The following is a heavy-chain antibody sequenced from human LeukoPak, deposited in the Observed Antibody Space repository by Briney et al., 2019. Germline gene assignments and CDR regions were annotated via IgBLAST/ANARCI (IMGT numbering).Heavy chain of an antibody. V-gene: IGHV4-4*07. CDR3: AREMWGYDSSGYYYYFDY. Sequence: SETLSLTCTVSGGSINSHYWSWIRQPAGKGLEWIGRIYTSGSTDYNPSLKSRVTISVDTSKNQFSLKLSSVTAADTAVYYCAREMWGYDSSGYYYYFDYWGQGTLVTVSS. J-gene: IGHJ4*02. CDR1: GGSINSHY. D-gene: IGHD3-22*01. CDR2: IYTSGST.